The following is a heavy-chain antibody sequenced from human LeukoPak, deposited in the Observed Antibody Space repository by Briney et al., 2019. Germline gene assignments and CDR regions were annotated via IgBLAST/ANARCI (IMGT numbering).Heavy chain of an antibody. CDR3: ARADCSGGSCYAVDY. D-gene: IGHD2-15*01. J-gene: IGHJ4*02. CDR2: IIPIFGTA. Sequence: SVKVSCKSSGGTFSSYAISWVRQAPGPRLEWMGGIIPIFGTANYAQKFQGRVTITADESTSTDYMELSSLRSEDTAVYYCARADCSGGSCYAVDYWGQGTLVTVSS. CDR1: GGTFSSYA. V-gene: IGHV1-69*01.